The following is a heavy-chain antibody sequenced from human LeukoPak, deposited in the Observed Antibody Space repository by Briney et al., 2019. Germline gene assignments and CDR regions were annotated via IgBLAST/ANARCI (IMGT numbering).Heavy chain of an antibody. CDR2: INHSGST. CDR3: ARLGCSSTSCLFDY. D-gene: IGHD2-2*01. J-gene: IGHJ4*02. V-gene: IGHV4-34*01. CDR1: GGSFSGYY. Sequence: ASETLSLTCAVYGGSFSGYYWSWIRQPPGKGLEWIGEINHSGSTNYNPSLKSRVTISVDTSKNQFSLKLSSVTAADTAVYYCARLGCSSTSCLFDYWGQGTLVTVSS.